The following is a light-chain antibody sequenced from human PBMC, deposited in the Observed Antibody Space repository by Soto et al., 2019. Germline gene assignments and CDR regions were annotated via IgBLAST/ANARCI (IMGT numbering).Light chain of an antibody. CDR1: QSVSSK. J-gene: IGKJ1*01. Sequence: EIMLTQSPATLSLSPGERATLSCRASQSVSSKLSWYQQKPGQAPRLLIYGASTRATGIPARFSGSGSGTEFTLTISSLQSEDFAVYYCQQYNNWPPWTFGQGTKVDIK. CDR2: GAS. CDR3: QQYNNWPPWT. V-gene: IGKV3-15*01.